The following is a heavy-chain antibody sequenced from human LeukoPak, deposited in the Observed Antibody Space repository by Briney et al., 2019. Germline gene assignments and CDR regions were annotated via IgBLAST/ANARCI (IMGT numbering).Heavy chain of an antibody. J-gene: IGHJ4*02. V-gene: IGHV4-59*08. CDR2: IYYSGST. D-gene: IGHD2-2*01. CDR3: ARSGSSYAVDY. CDR1: GGSISSYY. Sequence: SETLSLTCTVSGGSISSYYWSWIRQPPGKGLEWIGYIYYSGSTNHNPSLKSRVTISVDTSKNQFSLKLSSVTAADTAVYYCARSGSSYAVDYWGQGTLVTVSS.